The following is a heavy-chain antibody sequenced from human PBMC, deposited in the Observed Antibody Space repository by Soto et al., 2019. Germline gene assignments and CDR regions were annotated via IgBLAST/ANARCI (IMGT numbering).Heavy chain of an antibody. CDR3: ARGPSIAAAGSGSYYYFYGKDV. D-gene: IGHD6-13*01. CDR1: GYTFTSYG. V-gene: IGHV1-18*01. J-gene: IGHJ6*02. Sequence: ASVKVSCKASGYTFTSYGISWVRQAPGQGLEWMGWISAYNGNTNYAQKLQGRVTMTTDTSTSTAYMELRRLRSDDTALYSGARGPSIAAAGSGSYYYFYGKDVRG. CDR2: ISAYNGNT.